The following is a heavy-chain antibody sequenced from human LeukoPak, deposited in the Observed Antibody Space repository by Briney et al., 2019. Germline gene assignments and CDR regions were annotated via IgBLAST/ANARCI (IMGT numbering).Heavy chain of an antibody. CDR1: GGSISSYY. CDR2: IYTSGST. Sequence: SETLSLTCTVSGGSISSYYWSWIRQPAGKGLEWIGRIYTSGSTNYNPSLKSRVTMSVDTSKNQFSLKLSSVTAADTAVYYCARVDCSGGSYFYGWFDPWGQGTLVTVSS. D-gene: IGHD2-15*01. J-gene: IGHJ5*02. V-gene: IGHV4-4*07. CDR3: ARVDCSGGSYFYGWFDP.